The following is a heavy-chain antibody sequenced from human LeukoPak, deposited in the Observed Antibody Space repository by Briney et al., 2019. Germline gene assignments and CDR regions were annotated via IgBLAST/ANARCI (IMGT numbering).Heavy chain of an antibody. J-gene: IGHJ4*02. Sequence: GASVKVSCKASGYTFSRYGISWVRQAPGQGLEWMGWISTYNGDTNYAQKLHGRVTMTTDTSTSTAYMELRSLRSDDTALYYCARGSSYGFSMGYWGQGTLVTVSS. D-gene: IGHD5-18*01. CDR3: ARGSSYGFSMGY. CDR2: ISTYNGDT. V-gene: IGHV1-18*01. CDR1: GYTFSRYG.